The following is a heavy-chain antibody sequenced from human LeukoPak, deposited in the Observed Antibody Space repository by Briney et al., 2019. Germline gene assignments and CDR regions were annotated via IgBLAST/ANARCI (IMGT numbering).Heavy chain of an antibody. Sequence: PSETLSLTCAVYGGSFSGYYWSWIRQPPGKGLEWIGEINHSGSTNYNPSLKSRVTISVDTSKNQFSLKLSSVTAADTAVYYCASIPYILTGRGQGTLVTVSS. CDR3: ASIPYILTG. V-gene: IGHV4-34*01. CDR1: GGSFSGYY. CDR2: INHSGST. J-gene: IGHJ4*02. D-gene: IGHD3-9*01.